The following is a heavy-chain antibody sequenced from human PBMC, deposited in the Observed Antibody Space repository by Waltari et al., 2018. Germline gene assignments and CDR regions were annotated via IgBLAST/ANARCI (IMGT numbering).Heavy chain of an antibody. D-gene: IGHD2-2*01. CDR2: IYYSGST. CDR3: ATERGRYCSSTSFYSGLEFGY. J-gene: IGHJ4*02. Sequence: QVQLQESGPGLVKPSETLSLTCTVSGGSISSHYWSWIRQPPGKGLEWIGYIYYSGSTNYNPSLKSRVTISVDTSKNQFSLKLSSVTAADTAVYYCATERGRYCSSTSFYSGLEFGYWGQGTLVTVSS. CDR1: GGSISSHY. V-gene: IGHV4-59*11.